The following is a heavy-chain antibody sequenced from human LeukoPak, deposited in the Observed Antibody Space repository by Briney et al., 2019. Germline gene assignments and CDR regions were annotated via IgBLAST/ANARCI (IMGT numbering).Heavy chain of an antibody. D-gene: IGHD3-22*01. CDR3: AKGQNYYDGSGYYSTDY. J-gene: IGHJ4*02. V-gene: IGHV3-30*02. CDR1: GFTFSSYG. CDR2: IWYDGSNK. Sequence: PGGSLRLSCAASGFTFSSYGMHWVRQAPGKGLEWVAVIWYDGSNKYYADSVKGRLTISRDNSKNTLYLQMNSLRAEDTAVYYCAKGQNYYDGSGYYSTDYWGQGTPVTVSS.